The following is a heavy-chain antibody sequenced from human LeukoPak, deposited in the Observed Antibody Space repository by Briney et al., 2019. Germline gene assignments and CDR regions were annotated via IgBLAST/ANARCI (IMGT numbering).Heavy chain of an antibody. CDR1: GGSISNY. CDR3: ASKLGGDAFDI. CDR2: IYTSGST. D-gene: IGHD7-27*01. V-gene: IGHV4-4*07. J-gene: IGHJ3*02. Sequence: SETLSLTCTISGGSISNYWSWIRQPAGKGLEWIGRIYTSGSTNYNPSLKSRVTMSVDTSKNQFSLKLSSVTAADTAVYYCASKLGGDAFDIWGQGTMVTVSS.